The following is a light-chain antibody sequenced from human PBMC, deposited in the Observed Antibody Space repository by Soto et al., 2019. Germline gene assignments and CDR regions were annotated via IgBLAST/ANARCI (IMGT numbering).Light chain of an antibody. Sequence: QSFLTQPPSVSGAPGQRVTISCTGSSSNIGAGYDVHWYQQLPGTAPKLLIYGNSNRPSGVPDRSSGSKSGTSASLAITGLQAEDEADYYCQSYDSSLSGHVFGTGTKVTVL. CDR3: QSYDSSLSGHV. J-gene: IGLJ1*01. V-gene: IGLV1-40*01. CDR2: GNS. CDR1: SSNIGAGYD.